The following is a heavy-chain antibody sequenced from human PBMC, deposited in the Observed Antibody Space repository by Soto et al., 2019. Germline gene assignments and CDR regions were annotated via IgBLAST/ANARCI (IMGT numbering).Heavy chain of an antibody. V-gene: IGHV3-30-3*01. Sequence: QVQLVESGGGVVQPGRSLRLSCVASGFTFSNSVVHWVRQAPGKGLEWVSVSSYDGSKKYYADSVKGRFTISRDNSKNTLDLQMNSLIVEDTAVYYCARGIPGTWLFDYWGQGTLVIVSS. CDR3: ARGIPGTWLFDY. D-gene: IGHD1-1*01. CDR1: GFTFSNSV. J-gene: IGHJ4*02. CDR2: SSYDGSKK.